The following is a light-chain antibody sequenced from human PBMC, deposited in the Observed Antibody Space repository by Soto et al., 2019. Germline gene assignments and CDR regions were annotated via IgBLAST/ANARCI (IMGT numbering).Light chain of an antibody. CDR3: CSYAGSTV. CDR1: SSDVGSYNL. V-gene: IGLV2-23*02. CDR2: EVS. Sequence: QSALTQPASGSGSPGQSITISCTGTSSDVGSYNLVSWYQQHPGKAPKLMIYEVSKRPSGVSNRFSGSKSGNTASLTISGLQAEDEADYYCCSYAGSTVFGGGTKVTVL. J-gene: IGLJ2*01.